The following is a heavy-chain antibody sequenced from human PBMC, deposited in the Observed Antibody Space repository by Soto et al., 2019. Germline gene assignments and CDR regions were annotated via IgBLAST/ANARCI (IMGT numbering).Heavy chain of an antibody. D-gene: IGHD3-3*01. J-gene: IGHJ4*02. CDR3: AKDDGVGTSFRIDY. V-gene: IGHV3-30*18. CDR2: ISYDGSTK. CDR1: GFTFNTFA. Sequence: QVQLVESGGGVVQPGGSLRLSCAASGFTFNTFAMHWVRQAPGKGLQWLGVISYDGSTKYYADSVKGRFAISRENSKKTVYLQMNSLRTKDTAVYYCAKDDGVGTSFRIDYWGTGILVAVSP.